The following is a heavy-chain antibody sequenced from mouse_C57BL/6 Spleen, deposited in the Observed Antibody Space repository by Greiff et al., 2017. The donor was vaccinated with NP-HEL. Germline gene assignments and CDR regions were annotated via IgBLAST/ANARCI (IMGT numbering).Heavy chain of an antibody. D-gene: IGHD2-3*01. CDR3: ARKDDGYAFAY. CDR1: GYTFTSYW. J-gene: IGHJ3*01. CDR2: IDPSDSYT. V-gene: IGHV1-59*01. Sequence: QVQLQQPGAELVRPGTSVKLSCKASGYTFTSYWMHWVKQRPGQGLEWIGVIDPSDSYTNYNQKFKGKATLTVDTSSSTAYMQLSSLTSEDSAVYYCARKDDGYAFAYWGQGTLVTVSA.